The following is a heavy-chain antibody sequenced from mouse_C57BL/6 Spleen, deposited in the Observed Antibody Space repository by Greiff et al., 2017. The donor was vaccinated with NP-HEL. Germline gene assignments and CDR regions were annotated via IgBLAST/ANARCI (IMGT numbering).Heavy chain of an antibody. CDR3: ARYEDGTLSFAY. V-gene: IGHV1-42*01. CDR1: GYSFTGYY. D-gene: IGHD4-1*01. Sequence: VQLQQSGPELVKPGASVKISCKASGYSFTGYYMNWVKQSPEKSLEWIGEINPSTGGTTYNQKFKAKATLTVDKSSSTAYMQLKSLTAEDAAVYYGARYEDGTLSFAYWGQGTLVTVSA. J-gene: IGHJ3*01. CDR2: INPSTGGT.